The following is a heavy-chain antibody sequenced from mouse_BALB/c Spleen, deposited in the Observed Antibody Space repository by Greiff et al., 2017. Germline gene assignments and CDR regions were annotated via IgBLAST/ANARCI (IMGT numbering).Heavy chain of an antibody. CDR2: INPSSGYT. Sequence: VKLQESAAELARPGASVKMSCKASGYTFTSYTMHWVKQRPGQGLEWIGYINPSSGYTEYNQKFKDKTTLTADKSSSTAYMQLSSLTSEDSAVYYCAREKGKDWYFDVWGAGTTVTVSS. V-gene: IGHV1-4*02. CDR3: AREKGKDWYFDV. CDR1: GYTFTSYT. J-gene: IGHJ1*01.